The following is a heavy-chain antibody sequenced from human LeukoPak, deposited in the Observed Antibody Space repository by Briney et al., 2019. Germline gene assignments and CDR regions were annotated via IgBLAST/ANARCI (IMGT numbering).Heavy chain of an antibody. Sequence: PSETLSLTCSVSGVSIGDPPDHWTWIRQPPKKGLEWIGTIYSFGGSHSSPSLQSRVTLSLDTSKNQFSLRLTSVTAADTAVYFCAKGTPVDSWGPGILVTVSS. CDR3: AKGTPVDS. CDR2: IYSFGGS. CDR1: GVSIGDPPDH. D-gene: IGHD2-15*01. J-gene: IGHJ4*02. V-gene: IGHV4-39*07.